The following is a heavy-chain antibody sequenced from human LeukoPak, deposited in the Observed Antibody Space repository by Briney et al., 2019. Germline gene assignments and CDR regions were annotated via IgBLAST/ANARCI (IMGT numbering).Heavy chain of an antibody. CDR2: ISAYNGNT. D-gene: IGHD6-6*01. CDR1: GYTFTSYG. CDR3: ARGGSEQLVRGDYYYGMDV. Sequence: ASVKVSCKASGYTFTSYGISWVRQAPGQGLEWMGWISAYNGNTNYAQKLQGRVTMTTDTSTSTAYMELSSLRSEDTAVYYCARGGSEQLVRGDYYYGMDVWGQGTTVTVSS. J-gene: IGHJ6*02. V-gene: IGHV1-18*01.